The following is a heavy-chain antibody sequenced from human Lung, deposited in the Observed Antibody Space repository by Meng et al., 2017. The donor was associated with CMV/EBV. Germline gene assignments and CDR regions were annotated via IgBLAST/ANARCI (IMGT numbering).Heavy chain of an antibody. Sequence: SSVNVSCQPCGGTFSSYTLTWVRQAPGQGLEWMGWIDPINAITSYAQMFQGRVTITADRSPGTAYIEVNSLRTEDTAVYYCAWSSIAEYYYQYGMDVWAQGNXVTV. D-gene: IGHD6-6*01. CDR1: GGTFSSYT. CDR2: IDPINAIT. J-gene: IGHJ6*02. CDR3: AWSSIAEYYYQYGMDV. V-gene: IGHV1-69*02.